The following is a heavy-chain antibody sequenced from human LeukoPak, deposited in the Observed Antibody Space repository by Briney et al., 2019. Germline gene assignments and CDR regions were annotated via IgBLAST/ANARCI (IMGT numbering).Heavy chain of an antibody. CDR3: AVFNYYDSSGYPKFDY. J-gene: IGHJ4*02. Sequence: ASVTVSCKASGYTFTGYYMHWVRPAPGQGLEWMGRINPNSGGTNYAQKFQGRVTMTRDTSISTAYMELSRLRSDDTAVYYCAVFNYYDSSGYPKFDYWGQGTLVTVSS. CDR1: GYTFTGYY. D-gene: IGHD3-22*01. CDR2: INPNSGGT. V-gene: IGHV1-2*06.